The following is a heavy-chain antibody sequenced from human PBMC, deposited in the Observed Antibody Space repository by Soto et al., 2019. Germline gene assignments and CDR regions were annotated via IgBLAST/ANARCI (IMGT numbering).Heavy chain of an antibody. D-gene: IGHD2-2*01. Sequence: SETLSLTCTVSGGSISSYYCSWIRQPPGKGLEWSGYIYYSGSTNYNPSLKSRVTISVDTSKNQFSLKLSSVTAADTAVYYCARGGGVVVPAASFDPWGRGPLVSVAS. CDR3: ARGGGVVVPAASFDP. CDR1: GGSISSYY. V-gene: IGHV4-59*01. CDR2: IYYSGST. J-gene: IGHJ5*02.